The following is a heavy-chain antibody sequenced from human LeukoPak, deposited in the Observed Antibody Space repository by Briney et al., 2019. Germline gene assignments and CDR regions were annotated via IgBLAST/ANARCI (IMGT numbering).Heavy chain of an antibody. J-gene: IGHJ3*02. CDR3: ARETRYYYDSSGPNFANAFDI. V-gene: IGHV3-23*01. Sequence: GGSLRLSCAASGFTFSSYAMSWVRQAPGKGLEWVSAISGSGGSTYYADSVKGRFTISRDNSKNTLYLQMNSLRAEDTAVYYCARETRYYYDSSGPNFANAFDIWGQGTMVTVSS. CDR2: ISGSGGST. D-gene: IGHD3-22*01. CDR1: GFTFSSYA.